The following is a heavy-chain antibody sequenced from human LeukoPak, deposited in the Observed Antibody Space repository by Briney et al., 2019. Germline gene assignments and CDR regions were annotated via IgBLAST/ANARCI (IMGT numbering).Heavy chain of an antibody. D-gene: IGHD2-21*01. Sequence: PSETLSLTCAVYGGSFSGYYWSWIRQPPGKGLEWIGEINHSGSTNYNPSLKSRVTISVDTSKNQFSLKLSSVTAADTAVYYCAGGSGLLYYWGQGTLVTVSS. V-gene: IGHV4-34*01. CDR2: INHSGST. CDR3: AGGSGLLYY. CDR1: GGSFSGYY. J-gene: IGHJ4*02.